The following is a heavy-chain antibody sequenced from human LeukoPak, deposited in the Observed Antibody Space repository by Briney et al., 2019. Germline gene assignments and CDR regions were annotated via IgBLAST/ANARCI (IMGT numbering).Heavy chain of an antibody. Sequence: GGSLRLPCAASGFTFDDYAMHWVRQAPGKGLEWVSGLRWHCGIIGYAGSVKGRFTISRDNAKKSLYLQMNSLRAEDTALYYCARENSITIFGVVIQPRGYFDYWGQGTLVTVSS. J-gene: IGHJ4*02. CDR2: LRWHCGII. V-gene: IGHV3-9*01. CDR3: ARENSITIFGVVIQPRGYFDY. CDR1: GFTFDDYA. D-gene: IGHD3-3*01.